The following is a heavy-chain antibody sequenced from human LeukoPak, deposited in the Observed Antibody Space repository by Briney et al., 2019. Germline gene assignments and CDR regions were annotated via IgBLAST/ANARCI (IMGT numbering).Heavy chain of an antibody. Sequence: SETLSLTCTVSGGSISSSSYYWGWIRQPPGKGLEWIGSIYYSGSTYYNPSLKSRVTISVDTSKNQFILKLSSVTAADTAVYYCAGRYYDFWSGSKEIFDYWGQGTLVTVSS. V-gene: IGHV4-39*01. D-gene: IGHD3-3*01. CDR3: AGRYYDFWSGSKEIFDY. CDR1: GGSISSSSYY. J-gene: IGHJ4*02. CDR2: IYYSGST.